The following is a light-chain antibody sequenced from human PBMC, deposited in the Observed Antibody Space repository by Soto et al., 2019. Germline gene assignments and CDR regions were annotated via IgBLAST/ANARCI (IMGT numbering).Light chain of an antibody. V-gene: IGKV3-11*01. CDR3: QQRSNWPIT. CDR2: DAS. J-gene: IGKJ5*01. Sequence: EIVMTQSPATLSVSPGERATLSCTARQSVSGNLAWYQQKPGQPPRLLIYDASSRATGIPDRFSGSGSGTDFTLTISSLEPEDFAVYYCQQRSNWPITFGQGTRLEI. CDR1: QSVSGN.